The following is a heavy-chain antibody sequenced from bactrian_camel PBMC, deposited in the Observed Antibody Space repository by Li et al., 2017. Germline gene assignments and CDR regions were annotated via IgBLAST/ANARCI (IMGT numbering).Heavy chain of an antibody. J-gene: IGHJ4*01. Sequence: HVQLVESGGGSVQAGGSLTLSCAASRSTVNAYFMGWFRQAPGKEREGVAVINVSDGVTIYADSVKGRATISRDNSKNTLYLQMDSLQTEDTAVYYCAKGMAGTFREKGQGTQVTV. CDR2: INVSDGVT. D-gene: IGHD6*01. V-gene: IGHV3-3*01. CDR1: RSTVNAYF.